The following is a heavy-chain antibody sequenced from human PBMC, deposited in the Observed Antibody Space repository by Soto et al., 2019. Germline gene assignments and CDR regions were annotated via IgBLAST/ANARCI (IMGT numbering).Heavy chain of an antibody. J-gene: IGHJ3*02. CDR1: GFTFSSYS. D-gene: IGHD2-15*01. Sequence: GGSLRLSCAASGFTFSSYSMNWVRQAPGKGLEWVSSISSSSSYIYYADSVKGRFTISRDNAKNSLYLQMNSLRAEDTAVYYCAREGGRTPEDAFDIWGQGTMVTVSS. CDR3: AREGGRTPEDAFDI. V-gene: IGHV3-21*01. CDR2: ISSSSSYI.